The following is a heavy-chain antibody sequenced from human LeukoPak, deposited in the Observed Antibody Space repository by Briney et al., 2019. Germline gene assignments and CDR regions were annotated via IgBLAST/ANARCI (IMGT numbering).Heavy chain of an antibody. CDR3: AREGTMVRGVIIPYFDY. D-gene: IGHD3-10*01. Sequence: PGGSLRLSCAASGFTFSSYAMHWVRQAPGKGLEWVAVISYDGSNKYYADSVKGRFTISRDNSKNTLYLQMNSLRAEDTAVYYCAREGTMVRGVIIPYFDYWGQGTLVTVSS. J-gene: IGHJ4*02. CDR1: GFTFSSYA. V-gene: IGHV3-30*04. CDR2: ISYDGSNK.